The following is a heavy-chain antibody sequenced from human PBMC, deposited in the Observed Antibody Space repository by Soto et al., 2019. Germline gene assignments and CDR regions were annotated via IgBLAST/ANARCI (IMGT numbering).Heavy chain of an antibody. D-gene: IGHD1-7*01. J-gene: IGHJ6*02. CDR3: ARVITGTTFYYYYGMDV. CDR2: ISAYNGNT. V-gene: IGHV1-18*01. CDR1: GYTFTSYG. Sequence: QVQLVQSGAEVKKPGASVKVSCKASGYTFTSYGINWVRQAPGQGLEWMGWISAYNGNTNYAQKLQGRVTMTTDTSTGKAYMELRSLRSDDTAVYYCARVITGTTFYYYYGMDVWGQGTTVTVSS.